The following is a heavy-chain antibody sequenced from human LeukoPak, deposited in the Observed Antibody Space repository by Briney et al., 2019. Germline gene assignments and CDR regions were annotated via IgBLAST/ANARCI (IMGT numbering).Heavy chain of an antibody. V-gene: IGHV4-39*07. J-gene: IGHJ5*02. Sequence: SETLSLTCTVSGGSISSSSYYWGWIRQPPGKGLEWIGSIYYSGSTNYNPSLRSRVTISLDTSKNQFSLKLSSVTAADTAVYYCARAYCSGGSCYSSRGMFDPWGQGTLVTVSS. CDR1: GGSISSSSYY. CDR2: IYYSGST. D-gene: IGHD2-15*01. CDR3: ARAYCSGGSCYSSRGMFDP.